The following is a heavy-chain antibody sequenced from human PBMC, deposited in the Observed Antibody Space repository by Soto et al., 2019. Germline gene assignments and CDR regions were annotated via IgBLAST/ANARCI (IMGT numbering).Heavy chain of an antibody. Sequence: GGSLRLSCAASGFIFSGYYMTWMRQAPGKGLEWVSFIGKTGDEIHYADSVEGRFTISRDNTKNSLFLQMNSLGVDDTAIYYCAREIGNRLPYGPVDLWGSGTLVTVSS. CDR2: IGKTGDEI. CDR1: GFIFSGYY. V-gene: IGHV3-11*01. J-gene: IGHJ5*02. CDR3: AREIGNRLPYGPVDL. D-gene: IGHD3-10*01.